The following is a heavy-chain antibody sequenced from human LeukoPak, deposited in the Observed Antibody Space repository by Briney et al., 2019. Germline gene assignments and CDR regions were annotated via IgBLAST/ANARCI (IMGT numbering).Heavy chain of an antibody. CDR2: IYYSGST. V-gene: IGHV4-39*07. J-gene: IGHJ4*02. CDR1: GGSISSTNYY. D-gene: IGHD1-1*01. CDR3: ARRYNWNDRWD. Sequence: SETLSLTCTVSGGSISSTNYYWGWIRQPPGKGLEWIGSIYYSGSTYYNPSLKSRLTISLDTSKNQFSLRLSSVTAADTSFYYCARRYNWNDRWDWGQGTLVTVSP.